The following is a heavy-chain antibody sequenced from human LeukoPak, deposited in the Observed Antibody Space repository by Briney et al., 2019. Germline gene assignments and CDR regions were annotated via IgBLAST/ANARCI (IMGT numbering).Heavy chain of an antibody. J-gene: IGHJ5*02. CDR2: INQDGSGK. Sequence: PGGSLRLSCAASGFTFSSFWMSWVRQAPGKGLEWVANINQDGSGKYFVDSVKGRFTISRDNAKNSLYLQMNSLRAEDTAVYYCARGVSVEPWGQGTLVTVSS. D-gene: IGHD3-10*01. CDR3: ARGVSVEP. V-gene: IGHV3-7*01. CDR1: GFTFSSFW.